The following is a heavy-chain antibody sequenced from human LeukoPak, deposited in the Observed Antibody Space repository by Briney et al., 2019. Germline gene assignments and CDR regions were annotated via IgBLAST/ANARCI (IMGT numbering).Heavy chain of an antibody. Sequence: ASVKVSCKASGYTFTSYGISWVRQAPGQGLEWMGWISAYNGNTNYAQKLQGRVTMTTDTSTSTAYMELRSLRSDDTAVYYCARSRITMVRGVIKKGAFDIWGQGTMVTVSS. CDR1: GYTFTSYG. V-gene: IGHV1-18*01. J-gene: IGHJ3*02. CDR2: ISAYNGNT. CDR3: ARSRITMVRGVIKKGAFDI. D-gene: IGHD3-10*01.